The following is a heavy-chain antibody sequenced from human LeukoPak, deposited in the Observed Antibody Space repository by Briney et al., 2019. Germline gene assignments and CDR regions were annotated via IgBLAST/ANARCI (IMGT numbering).Heavy chain of an antibody. Sequence: PSETLSLTCTVSGGSISTSSYYWGWIRQPPGEGLEWIGSIYYSGSTYSNPSLKSRVTISVDTSKNQFSLKLSSVTAADTAVYYCARRDCTSTSCYSGSYYFDHWAKGTLVTVSS. CDR3: ARRDCTSTSCYSGSYYFDH. CDR1: GGSISTSSYY. V-gene: IGHV4-39*01. J-gene: IGHJ4*02. CDR2: IYYSGST. D-gene: IGHD2-2*01.